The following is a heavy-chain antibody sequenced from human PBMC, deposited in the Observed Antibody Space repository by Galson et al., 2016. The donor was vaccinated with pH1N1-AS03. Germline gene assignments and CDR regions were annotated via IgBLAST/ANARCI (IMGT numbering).Heavy chain of an antibody. Sequence: NWWSWVRQPPGKGLEWIGEVSHAGRTNYSPSLKSRVTISLDKSKNQFSLQLTSVTAADTAVYYCARDVLPYSLGLDVWGQGTTVTVSS. J-gene: IGHJ6*02. CDR3: ARDVLPYSLGLDV. V-gene: IGHV4-4*02. CDR1: NW. D-gene: IGHD5-18*01. CDR2: VSHAGRT.